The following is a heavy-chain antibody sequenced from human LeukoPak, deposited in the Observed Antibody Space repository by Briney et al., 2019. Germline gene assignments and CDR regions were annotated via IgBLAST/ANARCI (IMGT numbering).Heavy chain of an antibody. Sequence: GGSLRLSCAASGFTFTNYPMHWVRQAPGKGLEWVAVISYDGSDKHYADSAKGRFTIYRDNSKNTLYLQMNSLRPEDTAVYYCASGSGYYHFDYWGQGTLVTVSS. CDR3: ASGSGYYHFDY. D-gene: IGHD3-22*01. CDR1: GFTFTNYP. J-gene: IGHJ4*02. CDR2: ISYDGSDK. V-gene: IGHV3-30-3*01.